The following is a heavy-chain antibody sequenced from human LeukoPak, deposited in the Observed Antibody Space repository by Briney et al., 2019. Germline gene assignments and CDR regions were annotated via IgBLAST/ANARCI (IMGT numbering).Heavy chain of an antibody. J-gene: IGHJ4*02. CDR2: IIPIFGTA. CDR3: ARGGAARTFDY. D-gene: IGHD6-6*01. CDR1: GRTFSSYA. V-gene: IGHV1-69*13. Sequence: SVKVSCKASGRTFSSYAISWARQAPGQGLEWMGGIIPIFGTANYAQKFQGRVTITADESTSTAYMELSSLRSEDTAVYYCARGGAARTFDYWGQGTLVTVSS.